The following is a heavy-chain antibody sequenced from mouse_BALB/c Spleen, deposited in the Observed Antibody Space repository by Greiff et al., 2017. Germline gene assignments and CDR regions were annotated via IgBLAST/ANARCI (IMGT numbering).Heavy chain of an antibody. D-gene: IGHD1-1*01. Sequence: VKLQESGPELVKPGASVKISCKASGYAFSSSWMNWVKQRPGQGLEWIGRIYPGDGDTNYNGKFKGKATLTADKSSSTAYMQLSSLTSVDPAVYFCARRDYYGSSLDYWGQGTTLTVSS. J-gene: IGHJ2*01. V-gene: IGHV1-82*01. CDR2: IYPGDGDT. CDR1: GYAFSSSW. CDR3: ARRDYYGSSLDY.